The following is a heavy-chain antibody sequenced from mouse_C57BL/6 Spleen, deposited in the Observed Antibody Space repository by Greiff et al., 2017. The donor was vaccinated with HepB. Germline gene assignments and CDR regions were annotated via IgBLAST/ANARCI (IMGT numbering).Heavy chain of an antibody. CDR1: GFTFSDYG. CDR3: ARSDYDGYYDFDY. J-gene: IGHJ2*01. D-gene: IGHD2-3*01. Sequence: EVQRVESGGGLVKPGGSLKLSCAASGFTFSDYGMHWVRQAPEKGLEWVAYISSGSSTIYYADTVKGRFTISRDNAKNTLFLQMTSLRSEDTAMYYCARSDYDGYYDFDYWGQGTTLTVSS. V-gene: IGHV5-17*01. CDR2: ISSGSSTI.